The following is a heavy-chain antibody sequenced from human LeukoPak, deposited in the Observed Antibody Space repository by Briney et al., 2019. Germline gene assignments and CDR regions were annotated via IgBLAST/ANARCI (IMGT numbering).Heavy chain of an antibody. Sequence: GGSLRLSCAASGFTVSSNYMSWVRQAPGKGLEWVSAISGSGGSTYYADSVKGRFTISRDNSKNTLYLQMNSLRAEDTAVYYCARKAAAGIHLWAFDIWGQGTMVTVSS. CDR1: GFTVSSNY. D-gene: IGHD6-13*01. J-gene: IGHJ3*02. CDR3: ARKAAAGIHLWAFDI. V-gene: IGHV3-23*01. CDR2: ISGSGGST.